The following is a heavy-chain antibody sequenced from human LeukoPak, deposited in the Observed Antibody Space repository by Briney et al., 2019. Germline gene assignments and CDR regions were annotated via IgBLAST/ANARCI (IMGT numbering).Heavy chain of an antibody. V-gene: IGHV3-30*02. Sequence: GGSLRLSCAASGFTFSSYGMHWVRQAPGKGLEWVAFIRYDGSSKYYADSVKGRFIISRDNSKNTLYLQMNSLRAEDTAVYYCAKDREDIVVVPAALRPWGQGTLVTVSS. D-gene: IGHD2-2*01. J-gene: IGHJ5*02. CDR1: GFTFSSYG. CDR3: AKDREDIVVVPAALRP. CDR2: IRYDGSSK.